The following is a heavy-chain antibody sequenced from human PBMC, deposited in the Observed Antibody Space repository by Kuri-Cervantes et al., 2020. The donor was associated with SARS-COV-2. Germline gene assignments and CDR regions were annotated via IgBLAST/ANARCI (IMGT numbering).Heavy chain of an antibody. Sequence: LRLSCTVSGGSISSGGYYWSWIRQPPGKGLEWIGYIYHSGSTYYNPSLKSRVTISVDTSKNQFSLKLSSVTAADTAVYYCASRLGGMRSYYFDYWGQGTLVTVSS. D-gene: IGHD2-8*01. CDR1: GGSISSGGYY. CDR2: IYHSGST. CDR3: ASRLGGMRSYYFDY. J-gene: IGHJ4*02. V-gene: IGHV4-30-2*01.